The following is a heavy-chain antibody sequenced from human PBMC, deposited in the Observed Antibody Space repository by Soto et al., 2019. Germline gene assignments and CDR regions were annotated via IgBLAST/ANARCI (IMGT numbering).Heavy chain of an antibody. V-gene: IGHV4-59*01. J-gene: IGHJ4*02. Sequence: SETLSLTXTVSGGSISSYYWSWIRQPPGKGLGWIGYIYYSGSTNYNPSLKSRVTISVDTSKNQFSLKLSSVTAADTAVYYCARVSVADLFDYWGQGTLVTVSS. CDR3: ARVSVADLFDY. CDR2: IYYSGST. D-gene: IGHD6-19*01. CDR1: GGSISSYY.